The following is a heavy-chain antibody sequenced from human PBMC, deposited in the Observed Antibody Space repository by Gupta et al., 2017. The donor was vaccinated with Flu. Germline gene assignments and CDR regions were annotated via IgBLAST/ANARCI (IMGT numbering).Heavy chain of an antibody. Sequence: LEWVAAISNSDGTTYYADSVKGRFAISRDNSKDTLYLQMSSLRAEDTAVYFCAKDKAAAGTSYYYYYGMDVWGQGTTVTVSS. CDR2: ISNSDGTT. CDR3: AKDKAAAGTSYYYYYGMDV. J-gene: IGHJ6*02. D-gene: IGHD6-25*01. V-gene: IGHV3-23*01.